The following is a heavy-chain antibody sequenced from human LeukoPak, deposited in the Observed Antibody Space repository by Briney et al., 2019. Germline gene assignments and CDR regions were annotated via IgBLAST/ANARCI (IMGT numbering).Heavy chain of an antibody. J-gene: IGHJ4*02. CDR1: GFTFSSYA. Sequence: PGGSLRLSCAASGFTFSSYAMSWVRQAPGKGLEWVSVISGSGGSTYYADSVKGRFTISRDNSKNTLYLQMNTLRAEDTPVYYWAGGSGWLLFDYWGQGTLVTVSS. D-gene: IGHD6-19*01. CDR2: ISGSGGST. CDR3: AGGSGWLLFDY. V-gene: IGHV3-23*01.